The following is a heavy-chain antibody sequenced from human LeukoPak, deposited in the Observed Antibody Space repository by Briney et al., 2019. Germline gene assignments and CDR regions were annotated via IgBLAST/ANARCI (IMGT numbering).Heavy chain of an antibody. CDR3: ARAFDY. V-gene: IGHV3-48*01. D-gene: IGHD2/OR15-2a*01. Sequence: GGSLRLSCAASGFTFSAYDMNWVRQAPGRGPERVSHISTTSSPIYYAGSVKGRFTISRDDAKNSVYLQMNSLRPEDTAVYYCARAFDYWGRGTLVTVSS. J-gene: IGHJ4*02. CDR2: ISTTSSPI. CDR1: GFTFSAYD.